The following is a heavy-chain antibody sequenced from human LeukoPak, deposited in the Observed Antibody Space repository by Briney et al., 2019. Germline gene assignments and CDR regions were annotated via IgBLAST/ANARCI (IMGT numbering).Heavy chain of an antibody. Sequence: SETLSLTCAVYGGSFTGYSWSWIRQPPGKGLEWIGEINHSGSTNYNPSLKSRVTLSVDTSKNQSSLKLSSVTAADTAVYYCARGPYYYDSSGYLNYWGQGTLVTVSS. CDR3: ARGPYYYDSSGYLNY. J-gene: IGHJ4*02. D-gene: IGHD3-22*01. CDR2: INHSGST. V-gene: IGHV4-34*01. CDR1: GGSFTGYS.